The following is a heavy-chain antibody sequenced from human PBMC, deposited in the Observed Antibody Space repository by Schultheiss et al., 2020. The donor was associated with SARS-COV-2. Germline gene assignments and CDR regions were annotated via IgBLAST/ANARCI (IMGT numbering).Heavy chain of an antibody. J-gene: IGHJ6*02. D-gene: IGHD4/OR15-4a*01. CDR1: GFTFGDYA. V-gene: IGHV3-23*01. CDR3: ARVLITRRYYGMDV. Sequence: GESLKISCTASGFTFGDYAMSWVRQAPGKGLEWVSAISGSGGSTYYADSVKGRFTISRDNSKNTLYLQMNSLRAEDTAVYYCARVLITRRYYGMDVWGQGTTVTVSS. CDR2: ISGSGGST.